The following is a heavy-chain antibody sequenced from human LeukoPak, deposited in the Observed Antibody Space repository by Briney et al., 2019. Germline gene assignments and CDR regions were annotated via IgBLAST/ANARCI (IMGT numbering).Heavy chain of an antibody. CDR1: GFIFYDHG. J-gene: IGHJ4*01. CDR3: ARNHFYGSGSYPFDY. D-gene: IGHD3-10*01. CDR2: INWNGAST. V-gene: IGHV3-20*04. Sequence: PGGSLRLSCEASGFIFYDHGMSRVRQVPGGGLELVSSINWNGASTSHADSVKDRYTISRDNVKNFLYLQMSSLRAEDTALYYCARNHFYGSGSYPFDYWGHGTLVAVSS.